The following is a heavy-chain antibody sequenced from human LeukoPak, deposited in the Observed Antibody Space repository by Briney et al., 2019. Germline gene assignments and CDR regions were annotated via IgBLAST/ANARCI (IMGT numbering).Heavy chain of an antibody. J-gene: IGHJ4*02. CDR3: ARGGIAVAGPFDY. CDR1: GGSFSGYY. V-gene: IGHV4-34*01. CDR2: INHSGST. Sequence: SETLSLTCAVYGGSFSGYYWNWIRQPPGKGLEWIGEINHSGSTNYNPSLKSRVTISVDTSKNQFSLKLSSVTAADAAVYYCARGGIAVAGPFDYWGQGTLVTVSS. D-gene: IGHD6-19*01.